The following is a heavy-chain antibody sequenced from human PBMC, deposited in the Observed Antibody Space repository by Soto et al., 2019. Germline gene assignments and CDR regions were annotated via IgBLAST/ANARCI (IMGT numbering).Heavy chain of an antibody. CDR2: IWYDGNNK. Sequence: VGSLRLSCAASGFNFSTYGMHWVRQAPGKGLEWLAVIWYDGNNKYADSVKGRFAISRDKSKNTLYLQMNSLRAEDTSVYYCARDSGSYYYDSGSYLKYWGQGTLVTVSS. V-gene: IGHV3-33*01. CDR1: GFNFSTYG. J-gene: IGHJ4*02. CDR3: ARDSGSYYYDSGSYLKY. D-gene: IGHD3-10*01.